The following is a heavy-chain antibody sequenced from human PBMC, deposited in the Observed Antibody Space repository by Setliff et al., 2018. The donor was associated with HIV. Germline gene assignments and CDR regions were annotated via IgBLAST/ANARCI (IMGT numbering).Heavy chain of an antibody. V-gene: IGHV1-24*01. CDR2: FDPQDGET. D-gene: IGHD5-12*01. CDR3: AIEGAGGWLRPMPDY. Sequence: ASVKVSCKVYGYTLSELSIHWVRQAPGKGLEWMGYFDPQDGETVYAQKFEGRVTVTRDTSINTVYMEVSGLRSDDTAVYYCAIEGAGGWLRPMPDYWGQGTLVTVSS. J-gene: IGHJ4*02. CDR1: GYTLSELS.